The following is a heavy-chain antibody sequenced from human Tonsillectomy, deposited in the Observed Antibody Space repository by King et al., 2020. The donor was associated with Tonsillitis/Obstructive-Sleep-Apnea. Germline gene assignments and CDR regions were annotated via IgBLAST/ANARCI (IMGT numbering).Heavy chain of an antibody. J-gene: IGHJ4*02. Sequence: VQLQQWGAGLLKPSETLSLTCAVHGGSFSGYYWSWIRQPPGKGLEWIGEINHSGSTNYNPSLKSRVTISVDTSKNQFSLKLSSVTAADTAVYYCASGRFWSGYQKFDYWGQGTLVTVSS. CDR1: GGSFSGYY. CDR2: INHSGST. V-gene: IGHV4-34*01. D-gene: IGHD3-3*01. CDR3: ASGRFWSGYQKFDY.